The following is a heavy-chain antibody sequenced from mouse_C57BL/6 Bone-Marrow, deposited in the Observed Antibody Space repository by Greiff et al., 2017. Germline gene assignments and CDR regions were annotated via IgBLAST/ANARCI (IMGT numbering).Heavy chain of an antibody. D-gene: IGHD1-1*01. CDR2: IYPGDGDT. Sequence: VQLQQSGPELLKPGASVKISCKASGYAFSSSWMNWVKQRPGKGLEWIGRIYPGDGDTNYNGKFKGKATLTADKSSSTAYMQLSSLTSEDSAVYFCARWPTVVATPYWYFDVWGTGTTVTVSS. V-gene: IGHV1-82*01. CDR1: GYAFSSSW. J-gene: IGHJ1*03. CDR3: ARWPTVVATPYWYFDV.